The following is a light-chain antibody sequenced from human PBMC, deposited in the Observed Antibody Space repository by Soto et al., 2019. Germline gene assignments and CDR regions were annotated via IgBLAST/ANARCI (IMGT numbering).Light chain of an antibody. Sequence: VVTQSPATLSVFPGETATLSCRASQSVSSDLAWYQQRPGQAPRFLIYGASTRATGIPARFRGSGFGTEFRLTISSLQSEDFATYYCQQYNTWHPKMAFGRGTKVDIK. CDR3: QQYNTWHPKMA. CDR1: QSVSSD. V-gene: IGKV3-15*01. J-gene: IGKJ1*01. CDR2: GAS.